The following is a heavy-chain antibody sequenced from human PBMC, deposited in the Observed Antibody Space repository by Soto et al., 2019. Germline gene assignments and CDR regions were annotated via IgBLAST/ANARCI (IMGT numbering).Heavy chain of an antibody. V-gene: IGHV3-30*18. CDR3: AEGGKSLDY. J-gene: IGHJ4*02. CDR2: ISYDGSKK. D-gene: IGHD1-26*01. CDR1: GFIFSSYD. Sequence: QVQLVESGGGVVQPGRSLRLSCAASGFIFSSYDMHWVRQAPGKGLEWVAVISYDGSKKYYADSVKARFTISRDNSENTLYLQMNSLRAEDTAVYYCAEGGKSLDYWGQGTLVTVSA.